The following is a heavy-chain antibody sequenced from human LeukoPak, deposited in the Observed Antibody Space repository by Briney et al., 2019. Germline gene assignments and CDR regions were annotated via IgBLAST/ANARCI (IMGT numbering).Heavy chain of an antibody. CDR3: AKGEDFWSGYGSCPY. V-gene: IGHV3-23*01. CDR2: ISGSGGST. CDR1: GFTFSSYA. J-gene: IGHJ4*02. D-gene: IGHD3-3*01. Sequence: PGGSLRLSCAASGFTFSSYAMSWVRQAPGKGLEWVSAISGSGGSTYYADSVKGRFTISRDNSKNTLYLQMNSLRAEDTAVYYCAKGEDFWSGYGSCPYRGQGTLVTVSS.